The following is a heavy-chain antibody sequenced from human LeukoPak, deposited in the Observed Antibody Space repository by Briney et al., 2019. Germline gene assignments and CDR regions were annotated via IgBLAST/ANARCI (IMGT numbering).Heavy chain of an antibody. CDR1: GFTFSAYG. CDR2: VSGADGTT. V-gene: IGHV3-23*01. J-gene: IGHJ6*02. CDR3: ARALNTELDYGDYDAGDYYYYYGMDV. Sequence: GGSLRLSCAASGFTFSAYGMRWVRQSPRKGREWVSGVSGADGTTYYADSVKGRFTISRDNSKKALYLQMNSLSAEDTAVYYCARALNTELDYGDYDAGDYYYYYGMDVWGQGTTVTVSS. D-gene: IGHD4-17*01.